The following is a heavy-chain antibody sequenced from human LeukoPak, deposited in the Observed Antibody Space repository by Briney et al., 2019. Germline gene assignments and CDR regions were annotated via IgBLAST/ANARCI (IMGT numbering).Heavy chain of an antibody. D-gene: IGHD1-26*01. Sequence: SETLSLTCAVYGGSFSGYYWSWIRQPPGKGLEWIGSIYYSGSTYYNPSLKSRVTISVDTSKNQFSLKLSSVTAADTAVYYCARIIVGATYWFDPWGQGTLVTVSS. V-gene: IGHV4-34*01. CDR3: ARIIVGATYWFDP. CDR1: GGSFSGYY. J-gene: IGHJ5*02. CDR2: IYYSGST.